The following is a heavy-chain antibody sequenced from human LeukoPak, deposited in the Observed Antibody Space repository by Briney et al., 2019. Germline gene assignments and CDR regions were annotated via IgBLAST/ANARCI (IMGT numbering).Heavy chain of an antibody. CDR1: GFTFSSYA. CDR2: ISGSGGST. CDR3: AKDHEGIVVVPITTDF. J-gene: IGHJ4*02. D-gene: IGHD2-2*01. V-gene: IGHV3-23*01. Sequence: GGSLRLSCAASGFTFSSYAMNWVRQAPGKGLEWVAAISGSGGSTYYADSVKGRFTISRDNSKNTLYLHMNSLRAEDTAMYYCAKDHEGIVVVPITTDFWGQGTLVTVSS.